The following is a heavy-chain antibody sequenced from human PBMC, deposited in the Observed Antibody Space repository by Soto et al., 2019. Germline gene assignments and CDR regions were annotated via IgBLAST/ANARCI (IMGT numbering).Heavy chain of an antibody. J-gene: IGHJ3*02. V-gene: IGHV1-2*04. CDR3: ARSGYGSGSYRAFDI. D-gene: IGHD3-10*01. Sequence: GASVKSCKASGYTFTGYYMHWVRQAPGQGLEWMGWINPNSSGTNYAQKFQGWVTMTRDTSISTAYMELSRLRSDDTAVYYCARSGYGSGSYRAFDIWGQGTMVTVSS. CDR2: INPNSSGT. CDR1: GYTFTGYY.